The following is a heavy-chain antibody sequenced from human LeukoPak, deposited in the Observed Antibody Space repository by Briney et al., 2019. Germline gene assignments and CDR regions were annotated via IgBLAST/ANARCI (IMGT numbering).Heavy chain of an antibody. CDR3: ATYRDYSSGWYEYFQH. CDR1: GYTFTSYG. J-gene: IGHJ1*01. V-gene: IGHV1-18*01. Sequence: ASVKVSCKASGYTFTSYGISWVRQAPGQGLEWMGWISAYNGNTNYAQKLQGRVTMTTDTSTSTAYMELRSLRSDDTAVYYCATYRDYSSGWYEYFQHWGQGTLVTVSS. D-gene: IGHD6-19*01. CDR2: ISAYNGNT.